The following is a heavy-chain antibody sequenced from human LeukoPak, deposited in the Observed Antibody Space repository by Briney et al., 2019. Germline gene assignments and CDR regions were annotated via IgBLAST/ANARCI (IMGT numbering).Heavy chain of an antibody. D-gene: IGHD6-19*01. V-gene: IGHV4-38-2*02. CDR3: ARVIGLAVAGTGWFDP. Sequence: SETLSLTCTVSGYSISSGYYWGWIRPPPGKGLEWIGNIYHSGSTYYNPSLKSRVTISVDTSKNQFSLKLSSVTAADTAVYYCARVIGLAVAGTGWFDPWGQGTLVTVSS. J-gene: IGHJ5*02. CDR2: IYHSGST. CDR1: GYSISSGYY.